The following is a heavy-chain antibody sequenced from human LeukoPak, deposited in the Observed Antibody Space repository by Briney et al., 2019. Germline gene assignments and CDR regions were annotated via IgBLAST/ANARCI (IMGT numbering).Heavy chain of an antibody. CDR1: GGSISSYY. Sequence: PSETLSLTCTVSGGSISSYYRSWIRQPPGKGLEWIGYIYYSGSTNYNPSLKSRVTISVDTSKNQFSLKLSSVTAADAAVYYCARVSIAVADNYGMDVWGQGTTVTVSS. J-gene: IGHJ6*02. D-gene: IGHD6-19*01. CDR2: IYYSGST. CDR3: ARVSIAVADNYGMDV. V-gene: IGHV4-59*01.